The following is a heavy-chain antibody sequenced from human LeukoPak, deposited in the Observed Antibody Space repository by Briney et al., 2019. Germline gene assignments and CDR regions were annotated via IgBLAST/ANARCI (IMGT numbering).Heavy chain of an antibody. CDR2: FDPEDGET. Sequence: ASVKVSCKVSGYTLTELSMHWVRQAPGKGLEWMGGFDPEDGETIYAQKFQGRVTMTTDTSTSTAYMELRSLRSDDTAVYYCARDEGAHDYSNYHGWFDPWGQGTLVTVSS. D-gene: IGHD4-11*01. V-gene: IGHV1-24*01. J-gene: IGHJ5*02. CDR1: GYTLTELS. CDR3: ARDEGAHDYSNYHGWFDP.